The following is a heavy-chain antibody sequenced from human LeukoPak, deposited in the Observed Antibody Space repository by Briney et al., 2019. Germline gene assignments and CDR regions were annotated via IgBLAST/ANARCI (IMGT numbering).Heavy chain of an antibody. CDR3: ARDSDSSGHYYMDYFDY. D-gene: IGHD3-22*01. Sequence: GGSLRLSCAASGFTFTSYAMNWVRQAPGKGLEWVSSISSSSRDINYADSVTGRFTISRDNAWNSLYLQMNSLRAEDTAVYYCARDSDSSGHYYMDYFDYWGQGALVTVSS. CDR1: GFTFTSYA. J-gene: IGHJ4*02. V-gene: IGHV3-21*01. CDR2: ISSSSRDI.